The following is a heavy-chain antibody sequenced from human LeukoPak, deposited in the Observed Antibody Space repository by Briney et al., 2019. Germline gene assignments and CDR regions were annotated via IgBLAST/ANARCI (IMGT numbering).Heavy chain of an antibody. CDR3: ARGQLKYDYVWGSYRYDYFDY. J-gene: IGHJ4*02. CDR2: INHSGST. CDR1: GGSFSGYY. D-gene: IGHD3-16*02. V-gene: IGHV4-34*01. Sequence: SETLSLTCAVYGGSFSGYYWSWIRQPPGKGLEWIGEINHSGSTNYNPSFKSRVTISVDTSKNQFSLKLSSVTAADTAVYYCARGQLKYDYVWGSYRYDYFDYWGQGTLVTVSS.